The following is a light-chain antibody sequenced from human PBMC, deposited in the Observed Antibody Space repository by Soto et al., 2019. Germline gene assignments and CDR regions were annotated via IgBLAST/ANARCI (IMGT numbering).Light chain of an antibody. CDR3: SSYRVGGSYV. CDR2: NVN. CDR1: SSDVGRHNA. J-gene: IGLJ1*01. Sequence: QSVLTQPASVSGSPGQSITISCSGTSSDVGRHNAVSWYQQHPGKVPQHMIYNVNIRPSGISDRFSASKSGNMASLTISGLQAEDEADYYCSSYRVGGSYVFGTGTKLTVL. V-gene: IGLV2-14*03.